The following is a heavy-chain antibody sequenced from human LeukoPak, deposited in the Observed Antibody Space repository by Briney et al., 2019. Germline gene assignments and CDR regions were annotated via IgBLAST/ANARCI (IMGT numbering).Heavy chain of an antibody. CDR1: GGSISSGSYY. CDR2: IYTSGST. D-gene: IGHD7-27*01. Sequence: SQTLSLTCTVSGGSISSGSYYWSWIRQPAGKGLEWIGRIYTSGSTNYNPSLKSRVTISVDTSKNQFSLKLSSVTAADTAVYYCARVLLQRGTGGFDYWGQGTLVTVSS. J-gene: IGHJ4*02. V-gene: IGHV4-61*02. CDR3: ARVLLQRGTGGFDY.